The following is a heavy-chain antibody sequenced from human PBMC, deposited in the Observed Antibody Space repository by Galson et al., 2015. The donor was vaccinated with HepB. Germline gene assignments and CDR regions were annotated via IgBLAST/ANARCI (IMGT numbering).Heavy chain of an antibody. Sequence: SLRLSCAASGFTFSSYAMSWVRQAPGKGLEWVSAISGSGGSTYYADSVKGRFTISRDNSKNTLYLQMNSLRAEDTAVYYCAKDSSLGHAYIGIDFWSGSQTPFDYWGQGTLVTVSS. J-gene: IGHJ4*02. D-gene: IGHD3-3*01. CDR3: AKDSSLGHAYIGIDFWSGSQTPFDY. V-gene: IGHV3-23*01. CDR1: GFTFSSYA. CDR2: ISGSGGST.